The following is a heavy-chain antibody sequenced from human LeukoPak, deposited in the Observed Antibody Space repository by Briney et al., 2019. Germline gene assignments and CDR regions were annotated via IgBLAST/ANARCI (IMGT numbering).Heavy chain of an antibody. J-gene: IGHJ4*02. Sequence: SETLSLTCAVYGGSFSGYYWSWIRQPPGKGLEWIGEINHSGSTNYNPSLKSRVTISVDTSKNQFSLKLSSVTAADTAVYYCARGGNIVVVPAAIPFDYWRQGTLVTVSS. V-gene: IGHV4-34*01. CDR2: INHSGST. D-gene: IGHD2-2*01. CDR1: GGSFSGYY. CDR3: ARGGNIVVVPAAIPFDY.